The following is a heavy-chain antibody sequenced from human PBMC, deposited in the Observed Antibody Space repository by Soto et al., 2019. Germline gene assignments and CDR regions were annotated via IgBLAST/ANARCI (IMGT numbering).Heavy chain of an antibody. CDR1: GGTLSRYA. CDR3: AKSITIFGVVPFPVGGMDV. CDR2: IIPIFGTA. D-gene: IGHD3-3*01. V-gene: IGHV1-69*06. J-gene: IGHJ6*02. Sequence: GASVKVSCQASGGTLSRYAISWVGQAPGQGVGWMGGIIPIFGTANYAQKFQGRVTITADKSTSTAYMELSSLRSEDTAVYYCAKSITIFGVVPFPVGGMDVWGQGTTVTVSS.